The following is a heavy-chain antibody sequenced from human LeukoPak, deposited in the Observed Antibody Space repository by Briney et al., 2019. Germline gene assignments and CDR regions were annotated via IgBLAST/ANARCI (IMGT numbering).Heavy chain of an antibody. J-gene: IGHJ4*02. CDR1: GYTFSNYG. CDR2: ISGYNGNT. CDR3: ARDERDSCGGDCYYSDY. Sequence: ASVKVSCKASGYTFSNYGISWVRQAPGQGLEWMGWISGYNGNTNQAQKLQGRVTMTTDTSTSTAYMELRSLRSDDTAVYYCARDERDSCGGDCYYSDYWGQGTLVTVSS. V-gene: IGHV1-18*01. D-gene: IGHD2-21*02.